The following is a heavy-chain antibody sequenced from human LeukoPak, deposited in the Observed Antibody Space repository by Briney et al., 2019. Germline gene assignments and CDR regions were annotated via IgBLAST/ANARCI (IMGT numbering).Heavy chain of an antibody. Sequence: GASVKVSCKASGYTFTSYGISWVRQAPGQGLEGMGWISAYNGNTNYAQKLQGRVTMTTDTSTSTAYMELRSPRSDDTAVYYCARVRVATYYYGMDVWGQGTTVTVSS. CDR3: ARVRVATYYYGMDV. J-gene: IGHJ6*02. V-gene: IGHV1-18*01. CDR2: ISAYNGNT. D-gene: IGHD5-12*01. CDR1: GYTFTSYG.